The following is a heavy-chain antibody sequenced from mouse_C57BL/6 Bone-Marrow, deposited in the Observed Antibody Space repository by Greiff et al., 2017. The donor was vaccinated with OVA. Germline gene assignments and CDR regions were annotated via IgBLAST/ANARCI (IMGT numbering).Heavy chain of an antibody. CDR3: ASLVHY. V-gene: IGHV5-6*01. Sequence: EVQGVESGGDLVKPGGSLKLSCAASGFTFSSYGMSWVRQTPDKRLEWVATISSGGSYTYYPDSVKGRFTISRDNAKNTLYLQMSSLKSEDTAMYYCASLVHYWGQGTTLTVSS. CDR2: ISSGGSYT. J-gene: IGHJ2*01. CDR1: GFTFSSYG.